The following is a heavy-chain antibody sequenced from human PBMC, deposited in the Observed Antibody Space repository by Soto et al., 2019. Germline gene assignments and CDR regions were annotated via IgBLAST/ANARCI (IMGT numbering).Heavy chain of an antibody. Sequence: QVQLQESGPGLVKPSETLSLTCTVSGGSIRSYYWSWMRQPPGKGLEWIGYIYYSGSTNYNPSLKSQVTISVDPSKSQFSVKLSSVTAADTAGYYGAAHCSSTSCYATFYDGMDVLGQGNTVTVSS. J-gene: IGHJ6*02. CDR2: IYYSGST. CDR3: AAHCSSTSCYATFYDGMDV. V-gene: IGHV4-59*01. D-gene: IGHD2-2*01. CDR1: GGSIRSYY.